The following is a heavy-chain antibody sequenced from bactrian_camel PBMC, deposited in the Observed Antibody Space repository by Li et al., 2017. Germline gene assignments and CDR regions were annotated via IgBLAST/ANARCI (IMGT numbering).Heavy chain of an antibody. D-gene: IGHD5*01. CDR2: IDTRGSVT. J-gene: IGHJ4*01. CDR3: AAPTLGWTLGYHY. Sequence: HVQLVESGGSSVQAGGSLRLSCAARGYTYDTYCMAWFRQPPGKSREGVAAIDTRGSVTIADSVKGRFTISKDNAKTTLYLQMNNLKSEDTALYYCAAPTLGWTLGYHYWGQGTQVTVS. V-gene: IGHV3S1*01. CDR1: GYTYDTYC.